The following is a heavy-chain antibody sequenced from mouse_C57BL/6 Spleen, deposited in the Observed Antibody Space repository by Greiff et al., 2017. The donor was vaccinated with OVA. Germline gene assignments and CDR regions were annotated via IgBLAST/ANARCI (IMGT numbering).Heavy chain of an antibody. CDR2: IDPSDSYT. CDR3: ARWDYGNYWYFDV. J-gene: IGHJ1*03. V-gene: IGHV1-59*01. Sequence: QAQLQQPGAELVRPGTSVKLSCKASGYTFTSYWMHWVKQRPGQGLEWIGVIDPSDSYTNYNQKFKGKATLTVDTSSSTAYMQLSSLTSEDSAVYYCARWDYGNYWYFDVWGTGTTVTVSS. CDR1: GYTFTSYW. D-gene: IGHD2-1*01.